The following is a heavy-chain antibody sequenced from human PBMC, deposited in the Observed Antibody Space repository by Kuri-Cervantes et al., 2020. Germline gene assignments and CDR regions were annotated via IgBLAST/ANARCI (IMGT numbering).Heavy chain of an antibody. D-gene: IGHD3-22*01. CDR2: IHPGDSDI. J-gene: IGHJ5*02. CDR3: ARQRIHYDSSGYPDP. V-gene: IGHV5-51*01. Sequence: GGSLRLSCKGSGYSFINYWTDWVRQMPGKGPEWMGSIHPGDSDIRYSPSFQGQITISVDKSISTAYLQWSSLRASDTAVYYCARQRIHYDSSGYPDPWGQGTLVTVSS. CDR1: GYSFINYW.